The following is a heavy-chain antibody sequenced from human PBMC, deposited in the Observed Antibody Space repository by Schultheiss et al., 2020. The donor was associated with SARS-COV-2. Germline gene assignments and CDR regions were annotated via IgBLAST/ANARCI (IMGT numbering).Heavy chain of an antibody. CDR2: ISGSGGST. Sequence: GESLKISCAASGFTFSSYAMSWVRQAPGKGLEWVSAISGSGGSTYYADSVKGRFTISRDNSKNTLYLQMNSLRAEDTAVYYCAKVSAAGDFFFDYWGQGTLVTVSS. V-gene: IGHV3-23*01. CDR1: GFTFSSYA. CDR3: AKVSAAGDFFFDY. J-gene: IGHJ4*02. D-gene: IGHD2-21*01.